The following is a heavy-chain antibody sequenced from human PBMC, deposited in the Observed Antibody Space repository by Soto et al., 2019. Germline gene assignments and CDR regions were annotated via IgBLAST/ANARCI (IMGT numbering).Heavy chain of an antibody. J-gene: IGHJ4*02. CDR2: IYYSGST. CDR1: GGSISSYY. V-gene: IGHV4-59*01. D-gene: IGHD2-2*01. CDR3: ARNLDCSSTSCYGSGY. Sequence: SETLSLTCTVSGGSISSYYWSWIRQPPGKGLEWIGYIYYSGSTNYNPSLKSRLTISVDTSKNQFSLKLSSVTAADTAVYYCARNLDCSSTSCYGSGYWGQGTLVTVSS.